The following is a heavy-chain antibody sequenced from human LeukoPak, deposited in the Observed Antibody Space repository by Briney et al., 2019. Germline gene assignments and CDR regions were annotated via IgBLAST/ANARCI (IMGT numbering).Heavy chain of an antibody. CDR2: IYSSGST. J-gene: IGHJ4*02. V-gene: IGHV4-61*05. Sequence: SETLSLTCTVSGASISSSHYYWAWIRQPPGGGLEWIGYIYSSGSTNYNPSLKSRVIISLDTSKSQFSLKLTSVTAADTAVYYCARSFSARMFFDYWGQGSLVTVSS. CDR1: GASISSSHYY. D-gene: IGHD2/OR15-2a*01. CDR3: ARSFSARMFFDY.